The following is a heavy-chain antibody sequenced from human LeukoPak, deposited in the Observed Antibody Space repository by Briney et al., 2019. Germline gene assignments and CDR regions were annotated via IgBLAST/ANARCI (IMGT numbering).Heavy chain of an antibody. CDR3: AKETSSSFDY. D-gene: IGHD6-6*01. V-gene: IGHV3-23*01. CDR2: TSNSGGST. J-gene: IGHJ4*02. Sequence: GGSLRLSCAASGFTFSSYAMNWVRQAPGKGLEWVSGTSNSGGSTYYADSVKGRFTISRDNSKNTLYLQMNSLRAEDTAVYYCAKETSSSFDYWGQGTLVRVSS. CDR1: GFTFSSYA.